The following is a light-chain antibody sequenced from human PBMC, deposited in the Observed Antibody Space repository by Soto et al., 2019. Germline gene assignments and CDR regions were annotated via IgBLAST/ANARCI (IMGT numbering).Light chain of an antibody. Sequence: QCQLIMSQSPGERATXSCSASQSVSNYLAWYQQKPLQTPKLLIYAASTIDTDIPYNFNRRWSGADFDLTISSMRAEDFAVYYCQHYNNRHALSFGGGTKVDIK. V-gene: IGKV3D-15*01. CDR2: AAS. CDR1: QSVSNY. J-gene: IGKJ4*01. CDR3: QHYNNRHALS.